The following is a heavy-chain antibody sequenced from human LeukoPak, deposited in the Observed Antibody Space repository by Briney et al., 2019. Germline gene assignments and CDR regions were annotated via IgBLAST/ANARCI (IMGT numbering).Heavy chain of an antibody. CDR2: ISYDGGNK. CDR3: AKSLGLPSGTNHSGDY. J-gene: IGHJ4*02. D-gene: IGHD3-10*01. CDR1: GFTFSSYG. Sequence: PGGSLRLSYAASGFTFSSYGMHWVRQAPGKGLEGVAVISYDGGNKYYADSVKGRFTISRDNSKNTLYLQMNSLRAEDTAVYYCAKSLGLPSGTNHSGDYWGQGTLVTVSS. V-gene: IGHV3-30*18.